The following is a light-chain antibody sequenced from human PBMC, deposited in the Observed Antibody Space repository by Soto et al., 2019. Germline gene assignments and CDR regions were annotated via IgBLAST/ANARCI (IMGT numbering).Light chain of an antibody. J-gene: IGKJ2*01. CDR1: QSINNW. CDR2: DAS. V-gene: IGKV1-5*01. CDR3: QHYNRYSFT. Sequence: DIQMTQSPSSLSASVGDRVTITCRASQSINNWLAWYQQKPGKAPNLLIYDASTLKSGVPSRFRGSGSGTQFTLTISSLQPDDFATYYCQHYNRYSFTFGQGTKVDI.